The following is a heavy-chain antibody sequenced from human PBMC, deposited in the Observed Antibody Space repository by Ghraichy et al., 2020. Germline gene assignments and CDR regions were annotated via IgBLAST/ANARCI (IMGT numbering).Heavy chain of an antibody. J-gene: IGHJ4*02. CDR2: ISWNSGSI. CDR1: GFTFDDYA. V-gene: IGHV3-9*01. D-gene: IGHD3-3*01. Sequence: GGSLRLSCAASGFTFDDYAMHWVRQAPGKGLEWVSGISWNSGSIGYADSVKGRFTISRDNAKNSLYLQMNSLRAEDTALYYCAKTMTRFLEWLVYFDYWGQGTLVTVSS. CDR3: AKTMTRFLEWLVYFDY.